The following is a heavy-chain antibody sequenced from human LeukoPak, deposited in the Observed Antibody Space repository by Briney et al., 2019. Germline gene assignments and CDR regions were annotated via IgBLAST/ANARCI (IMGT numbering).Heavy chain of an antibody. CDR1: GGSLNDYY. CDR3: ARHSSAYYLLFDY. Sequence: PSETLSLTCAVFGGSLNDYYWSWVRQPPGKGLEWFGEINHSGSTNYNPSLKSRVTISVDTSKNQFSLKLSSVTAADTAVYYCARHSSAYYLLFDYWGQGTLVTVSS. V-gene: IGHV4-34*01. CDR2: INHSGST. J-gene: IGHJ4*02. D-gene: IGHD3-22*01.